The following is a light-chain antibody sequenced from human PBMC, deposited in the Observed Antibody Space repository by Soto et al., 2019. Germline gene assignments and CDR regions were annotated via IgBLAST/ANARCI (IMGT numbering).Light chain of an antibody. V-gene: IGKV1-33*01. J-gene: IGKJ5*01. CDR2: DAS. Sequence: DIRITQSPASLSASVGDRVTITCQASQDISNYLNWYQQKPGKAPKLLIYDASSLETGVPSRFSGSGSGTDFTFTISSLQPEDIATYYCQQYDNLPIIFGQGTRLE. CDR3: QQYDNLPII. CDR1: QDISNY.